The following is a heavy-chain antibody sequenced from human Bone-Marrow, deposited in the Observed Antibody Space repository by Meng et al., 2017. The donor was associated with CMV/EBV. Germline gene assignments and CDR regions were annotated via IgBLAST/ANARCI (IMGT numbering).Heavy chain of an antibody. D-gene: IGHD5-24*01. V-gene: IGHV4-59*03. CDR3: ARSRDEFSKEFDR. CDR1: GGSISSHY. J-gene: IGHJ5*02. CDR2: ITDRGST. Sequence: GSLRLSCTVPGGSISSHYWSWIRQAPGKGLEWIGYITDRGSTSYNPSLKSRVSILVEADKNQFSLRLTSVTAADTAVFYCARSRDEFSKEFDRWGQGTLVTVSS.